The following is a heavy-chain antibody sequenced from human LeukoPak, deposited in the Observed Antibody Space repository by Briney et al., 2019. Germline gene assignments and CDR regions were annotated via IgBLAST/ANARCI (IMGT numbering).Heavy chain of an antibody. CDR1: GFTFSNAW. D-gene: IGHD3-16*02. Sequence: GGSLRLSCAASGFTFSNAWMSWVRQAPGKGLEWVGRIKSKTDGGTTDYAAPVKGRFTISRDDSKNTLYLQMNSLKTEDTAVYYCTTDYVWGSYRYNRFDYWGQGTLATVSS. CDR2: IKSKTDGGTT. CDR3: TTDYVWGSYRYNRFDY. V-gene: IGHV3-15*01. J-gene: IGHJ4*02.